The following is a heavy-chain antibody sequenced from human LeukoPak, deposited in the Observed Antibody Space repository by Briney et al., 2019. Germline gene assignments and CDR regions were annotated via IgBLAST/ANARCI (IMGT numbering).Heavy chain of an antibody. CDR1: SDFFTTSHW. D-gene: IGHD6-19*01. V-gene: IGHV4-4*02. CDR2: VSVDGSR. CDR3: ARVIPHGWRQSDH. J-gene: IGHJ4*02. Sequence: SETLSLTCAVSSDFFTTSHWWNWVRQSPGEGLEWIGEVSVDGSRNYNPSLKSRVTMSLDKSKNQFSLNLNSVTAADTAVYYCARVIPHGWRQSDHWGQGILVIVSS.